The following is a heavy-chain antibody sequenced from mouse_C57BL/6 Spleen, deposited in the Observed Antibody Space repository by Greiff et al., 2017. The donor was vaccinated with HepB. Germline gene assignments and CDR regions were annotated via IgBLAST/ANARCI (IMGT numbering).Heavy chain of an antibody. J-gene: IGHJ2*01. V-gene: IGHV1-59*01. CDR3: ARREIYDGYYVDY. D-gene: IGHD2-3*01. Sequence: QVQLQQPGAELVRPGTSVKLSCKASGYTFTSYWMHWVKQRPGQGLEWIGVIDPSDSYTNYNQKFKGKATLTVDTSSSTAYMQLSSLTSEDSAVYYCARREIYDGYYVDYWGQGTTLTVSS. CDR1: GYTFTSYW. CDR2: IDPSDSYT.